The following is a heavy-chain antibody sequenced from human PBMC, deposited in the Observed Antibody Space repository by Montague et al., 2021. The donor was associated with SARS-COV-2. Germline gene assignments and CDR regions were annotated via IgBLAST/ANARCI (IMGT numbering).Heavy chain of an antibody. CDR2: YYHTGNS. D-gene: IGHD4-11*01. V-gene: IGHV4-31*03. J-gene: IGHJ5*01. Sequence: TLSLTCTVSGRSLNSGGYYWIWNPPHPGKGLEWNVYYYHTGNSYHYLSLQSRVTMSIDMSQNQFSLNFTSVTAADTSLYYCARDGHSNYHYIDPWGPGVLGTVSS. CDR1: GRSLNSGGYY. CDR3: ARDGHSNYHYIDP.